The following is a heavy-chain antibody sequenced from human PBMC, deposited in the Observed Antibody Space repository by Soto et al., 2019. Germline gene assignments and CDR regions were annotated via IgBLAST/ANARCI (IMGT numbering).Heavy chain of an antibody. Sequence: GGSLRLSCGASGFTFSDYYMSWVRQAPGRGLEWVSYISGSGTTIYYADSVKGRFTISRDNAKNSLYLEMNSLRAADTAVYYCARDRAAAVTGWFDHWGQVTLVPVSP. CDR3: ARDRAAAVTGWFDH. D-gene: IGHD6-13*01. V-gene: IGHV3-11*01. J-gene: IGHJ5*02. CDR1: GFTFSDYY. CDR2: ISGSGTTI.